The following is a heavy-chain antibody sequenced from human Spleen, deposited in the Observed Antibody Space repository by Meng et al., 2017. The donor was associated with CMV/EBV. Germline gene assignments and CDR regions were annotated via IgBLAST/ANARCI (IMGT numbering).Heavy chain of an antibody. V-gene: IGHV4-4*02. Sequence: SITSYNWWSWVRQTPGKGLEWIGEIYHTGNTNFNPSLKSRLTFSLDKSKNHFSLNLTSVTAADTAVYYCTRAAPSSISGVVSRFDFWGRGALVTVSS. CDR3: TRAAPSSISGVVSRFDF. CDR1: SITSYNW. J-gene: IGHJ4*02. D-gene: IGHD3-3*01. CDR2: IYHTGNT.